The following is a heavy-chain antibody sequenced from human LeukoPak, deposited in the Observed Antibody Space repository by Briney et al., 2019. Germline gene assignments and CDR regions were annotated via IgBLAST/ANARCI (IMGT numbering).Heavy chain of an antibody. CDR2: ISSSGSTI. J-gene: IGHJ4*02. CDR1: GFTFSSYE. Sequence: PGGSLRLSCAASGFTFSSYELNWVRQAPGKGLGWVSCISSSGSTIYYADSVKGRFTISRDNAKNSLYLQMNSLRAEDTAVYYCARVGGNWSPDYWGQGTLVTVSS. V-gene: IGHV3-48*03. CDR3: ARVGGNWSPDY.